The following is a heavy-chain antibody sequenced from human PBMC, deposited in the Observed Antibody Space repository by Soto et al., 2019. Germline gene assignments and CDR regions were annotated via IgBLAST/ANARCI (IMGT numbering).Heavy chain of an antibody. Sequence: QVQLVQSGAEVKKPGSSVKVSCTASGGAFRNYAVSWVRQAPGQGLEWMGAVMPTFGAGDYAQKFQGRLTIFADESTNTAYLNVSSLTFGDTAIYYCAASRGFYEAMDAWGQGTTLTVSS. V-gene: IGHV1-69*01. CDR3: AASRGFYEAMDA. CDR2: VMPTFGAG. CDR1: GGAFRNYA. J-gene: IGHJ6*02. D-gene: IGHD3-22*01.